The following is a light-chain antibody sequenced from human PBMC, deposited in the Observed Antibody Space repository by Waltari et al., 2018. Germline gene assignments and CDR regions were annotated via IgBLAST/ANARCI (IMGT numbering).Light chain of an antibody. CDR3: QQYYGSPWT. V-gene: IGKV4-1*01. J-gene: IGKJ1*01. CDR2: WAS. CDR1: QTVLNRSSNKNS. Sequence: DIVMTQSPDSLAVSLGERATINCKSSQTVLNRSSNKNSLAWYQQKAGQPPMLLIKWASTRESGVPDRFSGSGSGTDFTLTISSLQAEDVAVYFCQQYYGSPWTFGQGTKVEI.